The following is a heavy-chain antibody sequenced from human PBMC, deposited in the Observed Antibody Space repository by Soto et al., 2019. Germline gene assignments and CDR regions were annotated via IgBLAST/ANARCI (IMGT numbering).Heavy chain of an antibody. CDR3: ANLPLYGSGFDC. CDR2: ISWNGASI. V-gene: IGHV3-9*01. CDR1: GFTFDDYA. D-gene: IGHD3-10*01. Sequence: DVQLVESGGGLVQPGRSLRLSCAASGFTFDDYAIHWVRQAPGRGLEWVAGISWNGASIGYADSVKGRFTISRDNAKNSLHLQMNSLRSEDTALYYCANLPLYGSGFDCWGHGTLVTVSS. J-gene: IGHJ4*01.